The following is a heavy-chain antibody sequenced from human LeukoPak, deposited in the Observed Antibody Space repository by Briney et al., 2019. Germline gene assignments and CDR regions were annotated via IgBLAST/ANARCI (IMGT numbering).Heavy chain of an antibody. D-gene: IGHD5-18*01. J-gene: IGHJ4*02. Sequence: GGSLRLSCAASGFTFSGSAIHWVRQASGKGLEWVGRIRSQVNSYATAYAASVKGRFTISRDDSKNTAYLEMNSLKSEDTAVYYCTRLDNTAMDYWGQGTLVTVSS. CDR1: GFTFSGSA. V-gene: IGHV3-73*01. CDR2: IRSQVNSYAT. CDR3: TRLDNTAMDY.